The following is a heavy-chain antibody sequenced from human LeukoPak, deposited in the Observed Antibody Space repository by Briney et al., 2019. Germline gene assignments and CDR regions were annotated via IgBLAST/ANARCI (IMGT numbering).Heavy chain of an antibody. CDR1: GGSISSYY. CDR2: IYYSGST. D-gene: IGHD6-19*01. J-gene: IGHJ5*02. CDR3: ARDSYAVSSGWPRPIEPYNWFDP. V-gene: IGHV4-59*01. Sequence: SETLSLTCTVSGGSISSYYWSWIRQPPGKGLEWIGYIYYSGSTNYNPSLKSRVTISVDTSKNQFSLKLSSVTAADTAVYYCARDSYAVSSGWPRPIEPYNWFDPWGQGTLVTVSS.